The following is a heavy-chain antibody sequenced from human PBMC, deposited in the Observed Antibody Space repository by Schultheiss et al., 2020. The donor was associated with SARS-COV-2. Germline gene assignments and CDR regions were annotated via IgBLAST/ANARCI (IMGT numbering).Heavy chain of an antibody. V-gene: IGHV4-34*01. CDR1: GGSFSGYY. CDR3: ASADIAVAGGY. CDR2: INHGGST. J-gene: IGHJ4*02. D-gene: IGHD6-19*01. Sequence: SETLSLTCAVYGGSFSGYYWSWIRQPPGKGLEWIGEINHGGSTSYNPSLKSRVTISVDTSKNQFSLKLSSVTAADTAVYYCASADIAVAGGYWGQGTLVTVSS.